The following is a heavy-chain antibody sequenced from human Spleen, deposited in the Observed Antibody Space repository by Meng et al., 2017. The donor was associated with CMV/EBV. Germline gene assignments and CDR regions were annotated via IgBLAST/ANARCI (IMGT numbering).Heavy chain of an antibody. J-gene: IGHJ4*02. D-gene: IGHD1-1*01. V-gene: IGHV3-30*09. CDR2: ISYDGSNK. CDR3: ARGTTTFWARIFTEIDY. CDR1: GFTFSSYA. Sequence: LSLTCAASGFTFSSYAMHWVRQAPGKGLEWVAVISYDGSNKYYADSVKGRFAISRDNSKNTLYLQMNRLRAEDTAVYYCARGTTTFWARIFTEIDYWGQGTLVTVSS.